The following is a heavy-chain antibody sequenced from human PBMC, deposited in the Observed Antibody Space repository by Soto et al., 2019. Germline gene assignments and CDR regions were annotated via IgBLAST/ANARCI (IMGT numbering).Heavy chain of an antibody. V-gene: IGHV4-34*01. Sequence: WTWIRQPPGKGLEWIGEIYHTGSTNYNPSLKSRGTITVDTSKTQFSLKLSSVTAADTAVYYCARGLLPWFFDLWAPGTLVTVSS. CDR2: IYHTGST. CDR3: ARGLLPWFFDL. J-gene: IGHJ2*01.